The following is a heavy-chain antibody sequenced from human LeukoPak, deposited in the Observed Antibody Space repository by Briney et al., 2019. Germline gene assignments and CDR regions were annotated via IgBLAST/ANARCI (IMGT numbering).Heavy chain of an antibody. D-gene: IGHD2/OR15-2a*01. CDR3: ASAHTLRNWFDP. CDR2: IYHSGST. CDR1: GYSISSGYY. J-gene: IGHJ5*02. V-gene: IGHV4-38-2*02. Sequence: SETLSLTCTVSGYSISSGYYWGWIRQPPGKGLEWIGSIYHSGSTYYNPSLRSRVTISVDTSKNQFSLKLSSVTAADTAVYYCASAHTLRNWFDPWGQGTLVTVSS.